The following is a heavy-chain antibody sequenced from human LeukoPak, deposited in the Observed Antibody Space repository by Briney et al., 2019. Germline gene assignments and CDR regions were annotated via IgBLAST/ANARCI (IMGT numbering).Heavy chain of an antibody. CDR1: GXSISSYY. V-gene: IGHV4-59*08. J-gene: IGHJ4*02. Sequence: SSETLSLTCTVSGXSISSYYRSWIRQPPGKGLEWIVYISYSGSTNYNPSLKSRVTISADTSKNQVSLTLSSVTAADAAVYYCARHPELYFFDYWGQGTLVTVSS. CDR2: ISYSGST. CDR3: ARHPELYFFDY. D-gene: IGHD3-10*01.